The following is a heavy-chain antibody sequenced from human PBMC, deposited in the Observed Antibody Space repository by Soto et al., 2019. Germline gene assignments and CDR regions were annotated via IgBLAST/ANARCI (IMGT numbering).Heavy chain of an antibody. Sequence: ASETLSLTCTVSGGSISRYYWSWVRQPPGKGLEWIGYIYYSGSTNYNPSLKSRVTISVDTSKNQFSLKLSSVTAADTAVYYCARHPGPFFDYWGQGTLVTVSS. CDR2: IYYSGST. J-gene: IGHJ4*02. CDR3: ARHPGPFFDY. CDR1: GGSISRYY. V-gene: IGHV4-59*08.